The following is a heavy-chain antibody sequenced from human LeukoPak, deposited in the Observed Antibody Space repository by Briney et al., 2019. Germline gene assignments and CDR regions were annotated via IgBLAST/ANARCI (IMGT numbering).Heavy chain of an antibody. Sequence: GGSRRLSGAASGFTFSSYWMHWVRQAPGKGLVWVSRINSDGSTTSYADSVKGRFTISRDNAKNTLYLQMNSLRAEDTAVYYCARGRYYYDTSGYYPDYWGQGTLVTVSS. D-gene: IGHD3-22*01. CDR2: INSDGSTT. CDR1: GFTFSSYW. J-gene: IGHJ4*02. V-gene: IGHV3-74*01. CDR3: ARGRYYYDTSGYYPDY.